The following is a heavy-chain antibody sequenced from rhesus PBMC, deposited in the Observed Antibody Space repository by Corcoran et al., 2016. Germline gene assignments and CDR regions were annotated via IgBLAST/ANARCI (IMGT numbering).Heavy chain of an antibody. CDR1: GFTFSSYG. CDR2: ISNGGVST. Sequence: EVQLVESGGGLVQPGGSLRLSCAASGFTFSSYGMSWVRQAPGKGLEWFSYISNGGVSTYYADSLKGRFTISRDNSKNTLSLQMNSLRAEDTAVYYCAKDGVVVSATPGYFEFWGQGALVTVSS. J-gene: IGHJ1*01. V-gene: IGHV3S5*01. D-gene: IGHD2-8*01. CDR3: AKDGVVVSATPGYFEF.